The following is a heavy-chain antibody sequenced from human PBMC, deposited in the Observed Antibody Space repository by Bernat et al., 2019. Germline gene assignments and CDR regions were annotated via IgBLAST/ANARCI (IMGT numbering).Heavy chain of an antibody. CDR2: IVVGSGNT. J-gene: IGHJ4*02. Sequence: QMQLVQSGPEVKKPGTSVKVSCKPSGFTFTSSAVQWVRQARGQRLEWIGWIVVGSGNTNYAQKFQERVTITRDMSTSTAYMELSSLRSEDTAVYYCAAGYYYGSGSYYIPDYWGQGTLVTVSS. CDR3: AAGYYYGSGSYYIPDY. CDR1: GFTFTSSA. D-gene: IGHD3-10*01. V-gene: IGHV1-58*01.